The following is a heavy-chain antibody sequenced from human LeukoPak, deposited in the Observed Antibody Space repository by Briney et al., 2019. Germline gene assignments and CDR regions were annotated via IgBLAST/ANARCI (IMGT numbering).Heavy chain of an antibody. Sequence: ASVKVSCKASGYTFTSYGISWVRQAPGKGLEWMGGFDPEDGETIYAQKFQGRVTMTEDTSTDTAYMELSSLRSEDTAVYYCATGNSYPGYWGQGTLVTVSS. J-gene: IGHJ4*02. D-gene: IGHD2-2*02. V-gene: IGHV1-24*01. CDR1: GYTFTSYG. CDR3: ATGNSYPGY. CDR2: FDPEDGET.